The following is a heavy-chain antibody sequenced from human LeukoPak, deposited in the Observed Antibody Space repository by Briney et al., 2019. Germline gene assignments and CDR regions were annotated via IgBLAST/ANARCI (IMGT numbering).Heavy chain of an antibody. Sequence: GASVKVSCKASGYTFTSYGISWVRQAPGQGLEWMGWISAYNGNTNYAQKLQGRVTMTTDTSTSTAYMQLRSLRSDDTAVYYCARDLTWIQLWFFDYWGQGTLVTVSS. D-gene: IGHD5-18*01. CDR1: GYTFTSYG. CDR2: ISAYNGNT. CDR3: ARDLTWIQLWFFDY. J-gene: IGHJ4*02. V-gene: IGHV1-18*01.